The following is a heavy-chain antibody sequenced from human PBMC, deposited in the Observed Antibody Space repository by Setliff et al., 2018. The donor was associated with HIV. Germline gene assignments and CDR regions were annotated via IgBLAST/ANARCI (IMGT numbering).Heavy chain of an antibody. J-gene: IGHJ5*02. CDR2: IYTSGIT. D-gene: IGHD6-19*01. CDR1: GGSISRGSYY. CDR3: ARPRRVRSRAWYWFDI. V-gene: IGHV4-61*09. Sequence: SETLSLTCTVSGGSISRGSYYWSWIRQPAGKGLEWIGHIYTSGITNYNPSLKSRVTISVDTSKNQFSLNLFSVTAADTAVYYCARPRRVRSRAWYWFDIWGQGTLVTVS.